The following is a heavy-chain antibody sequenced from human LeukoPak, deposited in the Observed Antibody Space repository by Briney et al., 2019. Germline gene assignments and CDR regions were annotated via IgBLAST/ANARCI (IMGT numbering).Heavy chain of an antibody. J-gene: IGHJ4*02. CDR2: IYPGNSDT. CDR3: ARRYTIFGVVTIDY. D-gene: IGHD3-3*01. Sequence: GESLKISCKGSGYSFTSYWIAWVRQMPGKGLEWMGIIYPGNSDTKYSPSFQGQVTISADKSISTAYLQWSSLKASGTAMYYCARRYTIFGVVTIDYWGQGTLVTVSS. V-gene: IGHV5-51*01. CDR1: GYSFTSYW.